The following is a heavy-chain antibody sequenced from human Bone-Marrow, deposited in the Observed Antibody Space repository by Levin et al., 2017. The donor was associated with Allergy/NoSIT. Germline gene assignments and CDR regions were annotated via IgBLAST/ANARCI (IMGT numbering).Heavy chain of an antibody. V-gene: IGHV3-9*01. D-gene: IGHD1-26*01. Sequence: SLKISCAASGFTFDDYAMHWVRQAPGKGLEWVSGISWNSGSIGYADSVKGRFTISRDNAKNSLYLQMNSLRAEDTALYYCAKDLGTAVGYYFDYWGQGTLVTVSS. J-gene: IGHJ4*02. CDR2: ISWNSGSI. CDR3: AKDLGTAVGYYFDY. CDR1: GFTFDDYA.